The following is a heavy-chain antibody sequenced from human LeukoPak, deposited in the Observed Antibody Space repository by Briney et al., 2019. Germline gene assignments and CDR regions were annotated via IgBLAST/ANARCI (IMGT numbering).Heavy chain of an antibody. D-gene: IGHD1-7*01. CDR3: ARARPELELFEGFDP. J-gene: IGHJ5*02. CDR2: IYYSGST. Sequence: PSETLSLTCTVSGGSISSYYWSWIRQPPGKGLEWIGYIYYSGSTNYNPSLKSRVTISVDTSKNQFSLKLSSVTAADTAVYYCARARPELELFEGFDPWGQGTLVTVSS. CDR1: GGSISSYY. V-gene: IGHV4-59*01.